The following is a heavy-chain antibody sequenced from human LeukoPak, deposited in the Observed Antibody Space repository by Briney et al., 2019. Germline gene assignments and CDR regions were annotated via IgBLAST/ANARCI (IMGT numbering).Heavy chain of an antibody. Sequence: SETLSLTCTVSGVSISNSNYYWGRIRQPPGKGVEWLASIYYKGDTYYSPSLNSRVTISVDTSKSQFSPKLMSVTAADTAVYYCARFIPRWGFEYWGQGPLVTVSS. CDR2: IYYKGDT. CDR3: ARFIPRWGFEY. V-gene: IGHV4-39*01. J-gene: IGHJ4*02. D-gene: IGHD5-24*01. CDR1: GVSISNSNYY.